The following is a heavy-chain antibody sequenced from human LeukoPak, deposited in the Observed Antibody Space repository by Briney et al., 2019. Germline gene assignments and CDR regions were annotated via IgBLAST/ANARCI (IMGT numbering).Heavy chain of an antibody. CDR2: IWYDGNNK. V-gene: IGHV3-33*01. D-gene: IGHD1-7*01. CDR1: GFTFSTYG. J-gene: IGHJ3*02. CDR3: ARDQLELRAFDI. Sequence: GGSLRLSCAASGFTFSTYGMNWVRQAPGKGLEWVAIIWYDGNNKYYADSVKGRFTISRDNSKNTLYLQMNSLRADDTAVYYCARDQLELRAFDIWGQGTMVTVSS.